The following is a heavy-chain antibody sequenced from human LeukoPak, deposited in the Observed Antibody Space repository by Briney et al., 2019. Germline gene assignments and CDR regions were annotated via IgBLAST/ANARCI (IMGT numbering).Heavy chain of an antibody. V-gene: IGHV4-61*01. CDR2: IYHSGTI. CDR3: ARVDTAMVFDY. D-gene: IGHD5-18*01. Sequence: SETLSLTCNVSGGSVSSGFDYWSWIRQPPGKGLEWLGNIYHSGTINYNPSLKSRVSISVDTSKNQFSLKLSSVTAADTAVYYCARVDTAMVFDYWGQGTLVTVSS. J-gene: IGHJ4*02. CDR1: GGSVSSGFDY.